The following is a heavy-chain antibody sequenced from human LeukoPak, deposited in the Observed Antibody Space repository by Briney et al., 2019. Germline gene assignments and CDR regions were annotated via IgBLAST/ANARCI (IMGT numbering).Heavy chain of an antibody. V-gene: IGHV4-59*01. CDR3: ARTVRYFDL. Sequence: SETLSLTCTVSGGSISSYYRSWIRQPLGKGLEWIGYIYYSGSTNYNPSLKSRVTISVDTSKNQFSLKLSSVTAADTAVYYCARTVRYFDLWGRGTLVTVSS. J-gene: IGHJ2*01. CDR2: IYYSGST. CDR1: GGSISSYY.